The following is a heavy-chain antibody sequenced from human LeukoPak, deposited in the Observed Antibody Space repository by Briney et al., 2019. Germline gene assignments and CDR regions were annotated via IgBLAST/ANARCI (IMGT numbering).Heavy chain of an antibody. Sequence: ASVKVSCKASGYTFTGYYMHWVRQAPGQGLEWMGWINPNSGGTNYAQKFQVRGTMTRDTSISTAYMELSSLRSEDTAVYYCARSRRGDCSGGSCYSRFAFDIWGQGTMVTVSS. J-gene: IGHJ3*02. D-gene: IGHD2-15*01. V-gene: IGHV1-2*02. CDR1: GYTFTGYY. CDR3: ARSRRGDCSGGSCYSRFAFDI. CDR2: INPNSGGT.